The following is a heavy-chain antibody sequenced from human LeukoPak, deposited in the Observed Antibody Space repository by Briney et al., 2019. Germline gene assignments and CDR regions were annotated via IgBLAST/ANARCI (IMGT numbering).Heavy chain of an antibody. Sequence: GGSLRLSCAASGFTFSSYGMHWVRQAPGKGLEWVAVISYDGSNKYYADSVKGRFTISRDNSKNTLYLQMNSLRAEDTAVYYCAKLARPFDYWGQGALVTVSS. CDR2: ISYDGSNK. D-gene: IGHD5-12*01. V-gene: IGHV3-30*18. CDR3: AKLARPFDY. J-gene: IGHJ4*02. CDR1: GFTFSSYG.